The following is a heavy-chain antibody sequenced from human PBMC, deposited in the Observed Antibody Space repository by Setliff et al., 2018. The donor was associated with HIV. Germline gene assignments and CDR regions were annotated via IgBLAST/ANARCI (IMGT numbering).Heavy chain of an antibody. Sequence: SVKVSCKASGGTFSSYTINWVRQAPGQGLEWMGRSIPILGIGNDEQAQKFKGRVTFTADKSPSTVYMELSSLRSEDTAVYYCARCGAGEWHLYMDVRGKGTAVTVSS. CDR2: SIPILGIG. D-gene: IGHD3-16*01. V-gene: IGHV1-69*02. CDR3: ARCGAGEWHLYMDV. J-gene: IGHJ6*03. CDR1: GGTFSSYT.